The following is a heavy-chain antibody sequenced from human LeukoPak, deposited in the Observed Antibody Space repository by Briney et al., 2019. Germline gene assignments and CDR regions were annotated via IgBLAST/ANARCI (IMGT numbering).Heavy chain of an antibody. CDR2: IYYSGST. CDR3: ARDISYDYVWGSYDY. CDR1: GGSISSSSYY. J-gene: IGHJ4*02. D-gene: IGHD3-16*01. Sequence: SETLSLTCTISGGSISSSSYYWGWIRQPPGKGLEWIGSIYYSGSTYYNPSLKSRVTISVDTSKNQFSLKLSSVTAADTAVYYCARDISYDYVWGSYDYWGQGTLVTVSS. V-gene: IGHV4-39*07.